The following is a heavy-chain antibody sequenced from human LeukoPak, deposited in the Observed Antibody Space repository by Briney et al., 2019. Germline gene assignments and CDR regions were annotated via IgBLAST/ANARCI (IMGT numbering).Heavy chain of an antibody. V-gene: IGHV4-61*02. Sequence: SETLSLTCTVSGGSISSGSYYWSWTRQPAGKGLEWIGRIYTSGSTNHNPSLKSRVTISVDTSKNQFSLKLSSVTAADTALYYCARDSLLPSAMGYYYMDVWGKGTTVTVSS. CDR1: GGSISSGSYY. J-gene: IGHJ6*03. CDR3: ARDSLLPSAMGYYYMDV. D-gene: IGHD2-2*01. CDR2: IYTSGST.